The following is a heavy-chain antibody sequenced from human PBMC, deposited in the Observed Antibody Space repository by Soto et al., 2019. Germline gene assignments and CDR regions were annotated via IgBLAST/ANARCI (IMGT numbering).Heavy chain of an antibody. CDR2: INPSGGST. CDR1: GYTFTSYY. D-gene: IGHD3-22*01. Sequence: ASVKVSCKASGYTFTSYYMHWVRQAPGQGLEWMGIINPSGGSTSYAQKFQGRVTMTRDTSTSTVYMELSSLRSEDTAVYYCARADYYDSSGYYPSYYYYGMDVWGQGTTVTVSS. CDR3: ARADYYDSSGYYPSYYYYGMDV. J-gene: IGHJ6*02. V-gene: IGHV1-46*01.